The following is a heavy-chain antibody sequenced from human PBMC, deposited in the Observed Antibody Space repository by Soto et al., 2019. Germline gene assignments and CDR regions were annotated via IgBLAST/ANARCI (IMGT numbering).Heavy chain of an antibody. J-gene: IGHJ6*03. V-gene: IGHV4-31*03. CDR2: IYYSGST. Sequence: SETLSLTCTVSGGSISSGGYYWSWIRQHPGKGLEWIGYIYYSGSTYYNPSLKSRVTISVDTSKNQFSLKLSSVTAADTAVYYCARDGGYCSGGSCYPPLYYYYYYMDVWGKGTTVTVSS. CDR3: ARDGGYCSGGSCYPPLYYYYYYMDV. D-gene: IGHD2-15*01. CDR1: GGSISSGGYY.